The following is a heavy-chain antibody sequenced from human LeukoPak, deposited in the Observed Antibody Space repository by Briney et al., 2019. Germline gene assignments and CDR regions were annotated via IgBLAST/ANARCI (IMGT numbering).Heavy chain of an antibody. Sequence: QTGGSLRLSCAASGFTFSSYGTHWVRQAPGRGLEWVAFIRYDGSNKYYADSVKGRFTISRDNSKNTLYLQMSSLRPDDTAVYYCAKDLGPVALNGGDYWGQGTLVTVSS. J-gene: IGHJ4*02. D-gene: IGHD6-19*01. CDR1: GFTFSSYG. CDR2: IRYDGSNK. CDR3: AKDLGPVALNGGDY. V-gene: IGHV3-30*02.